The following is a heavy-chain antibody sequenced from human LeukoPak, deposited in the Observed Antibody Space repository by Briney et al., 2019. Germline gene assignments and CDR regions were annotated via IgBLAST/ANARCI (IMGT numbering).Heavy chain of an antibody. CDR2: IIPIFGTA. CDR3: ARAPPDNSSPAYYFDY. J-gene: IGHJ4*02. Sequence: SVKVSCKASGGTFSSYAISWVRQAPGQGLEWMGGIIPIFGTANYAQKFQGRVTITADESTSTAYMELSSLRSEDTAVCYCARAPPDNSSPAYYFDYWGQGTLVTVSS. D-gene: IGHD2/OR15-2a*01. CDR1: GGTFSSYA. V-gene: IGHV1-69*13.